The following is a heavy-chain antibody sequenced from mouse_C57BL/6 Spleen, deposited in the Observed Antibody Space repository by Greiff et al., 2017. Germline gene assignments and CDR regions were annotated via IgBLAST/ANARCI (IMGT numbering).Heavy chain of an antibody. V-gene: IGHV1-82*01. CDR3: GSWYFEV. Sequence: QVQLQQSGPELVKPGASVKISCKASGYAFSSSWMNWVKQRPGQGLEWIGRIYPGDGDTNYNGKFKGKATLTADKSSSTAYMQLSSLTSEDSAVYFCGSWYFEVWGTGTTVTVSS. CDR1: GYAFSSSW. CDR2: IYPGDGDT. J-gene: IGHJ1*03.